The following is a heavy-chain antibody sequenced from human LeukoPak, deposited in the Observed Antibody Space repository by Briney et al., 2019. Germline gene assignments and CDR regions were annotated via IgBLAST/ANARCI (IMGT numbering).Heavy chain of an antibody. CDR1: GFTFSNYA. CDR3: AKDHSSGWYYPFDY. J-gene: IGHJ4*02. D-gene: IGHD6-19*01. V-gene: IGHV3-30-3*01. CDR2: ISYDGSNK. Sequence: GGSLRLSCAASGFTFSNYAMYWVRQAPGKGLGWMAFISYDGSNKYYADSVKGRFTISRDNSKNTLYLQMNSLRAEDTAVYYCAKDHSSGWYYPFDYWGQGTLVTVSS.